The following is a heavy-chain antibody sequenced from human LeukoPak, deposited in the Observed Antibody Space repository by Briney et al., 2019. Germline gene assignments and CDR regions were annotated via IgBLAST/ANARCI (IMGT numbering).Heavy chain of an antibody. CDR1: GFTFSSFG. D-gene: IGHD6-19*01. CDR2: IWYDGSNK. CDR3: ARARGPYSSGWYWFDP. Sequence: GGSLRLSCAASGFTFSSFGMHWVRQAPGKGLEWVAVIWYDGSNKYYADSVKGRFTISRDNSKNTLYLQMNSLRAEDTAVYYCARARGPYSSGWYWFDPWGQGTLVTVSS. J-gene: IGHJ5*02. V-gene: IGHV3-33*01.